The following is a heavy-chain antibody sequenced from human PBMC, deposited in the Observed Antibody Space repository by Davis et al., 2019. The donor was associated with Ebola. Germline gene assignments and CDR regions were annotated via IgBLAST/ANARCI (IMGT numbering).Heavy chain of an antibody. CDR2: ISYDGSNK. CDR3: AAPLTGALGHYYYMDV. J-gene: IGHJ6*03. Sequence: PGGSLRLSCAASGFTFSSYAMHWVRQAPGKGLEWVAVISYDGSNKYYADSVKGRFTISRDNSKNTLYLQMNSLRAEDTAVYYCAAPLTGALGHYYYMDVWGKGTTVTVSS. V-gene: IGHV3-30-3*01. CDR1: GFTFSSYA. D-gene: IGHD7-27*01.